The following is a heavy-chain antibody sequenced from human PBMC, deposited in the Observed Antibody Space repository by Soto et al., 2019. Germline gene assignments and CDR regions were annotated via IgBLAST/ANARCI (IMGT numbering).Heavy chain of an antibody. J-gene: IGHJ4*02. CDR1: GYTFTSYG. Sequence: ASVKVSCKASGYTFTSYGISWVRQAPGQGLEWMGGFDPEDGETVYAQKFQGRVTMTEDTSTDTAYMELSSLRSEDTAVYYCATVSTSYIAVVGFDCWGQGTLVTVSS. V-gene: IGHV1-24*01. D-gene: IGHD6-13*01. CDR2: FDPEDGET. CDR3: ATVSTSYIAVVGFDC.